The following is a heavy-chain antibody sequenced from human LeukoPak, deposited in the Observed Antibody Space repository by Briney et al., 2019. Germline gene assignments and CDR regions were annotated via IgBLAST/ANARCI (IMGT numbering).Heavy chain of an antibody. CDR1: VGSISSYY. Sequence: SETLSLTCTVSVGSISSYYWSWIRQPPGRGLEGIGYIYYSGSTNYNPSLKSRVTISVDTSKNQFSLKLSSVTAADTAVYYCARGFSSAWFDPWGQGTLVTVSS. D-gene: IGHD3-22*01. CDR3: ARGFSSAWFDP. J-gene: IGHJ5*02. CDR2: IYYSGST. V-gene: IGHV4-59*01.